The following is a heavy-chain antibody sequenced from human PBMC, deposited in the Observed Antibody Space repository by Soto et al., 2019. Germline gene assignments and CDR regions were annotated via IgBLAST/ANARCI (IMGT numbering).Heavy chain of an antibody. V-gene: IGHV3-30*18. J-gene: IGHJ4*02. CDR2: ISYDGSNK. D-gene: IGHD2-21*01. Sequence: LRLSCAASGFTFSSYGMHWVRQAPGKGLEWVAVISYDGSNKYYADSVKGRFTISRDNSKNTLYLQMNSLRAEDTAVYYCAKGPQDIWWSYFDYWGQGTLVTVSS. CDR1: GFTFSSYG. CDR3: AKGPQDIWWSYFDY.